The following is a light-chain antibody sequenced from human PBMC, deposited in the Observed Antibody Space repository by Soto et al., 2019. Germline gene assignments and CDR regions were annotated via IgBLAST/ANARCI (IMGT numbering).Light chain of an antibody. Sequence: IVLTQAPCTLPLSPGERATLSCRASQSVTTSCLAWYQQKPGQPPRLFIYGASSRATGIPDRFSGSGSGTDSTLTISRLEPEDFAVYYCQQRRNWPLTFGQGTRLEIK. CDR2: GAS. J-gene: IGKJ5*01. V-gene: IGKV3D-20*02. CDR1: QSVTTSC. CDR3: QQRRNWPLT.